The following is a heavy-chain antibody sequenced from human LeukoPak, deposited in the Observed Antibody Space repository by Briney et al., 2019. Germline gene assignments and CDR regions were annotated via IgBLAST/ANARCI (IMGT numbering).Heavy chain of an antibody. J-gene: IGHJ4*02. CDR3: ARARYDSSGYYLDY. CDR1: GFTFSSYT. Sequence: GGSLRLSCAASGFTFSSYTMDWVRQAPGKGLEYVSAISSSGGNTYYADSVKGRFTISRDNSKNTLYLQMGSLRAEDMAVYYCARARYDSSGYYLDYWGQGTLVTVSS. CDR2: ISSSGGNT. V-gene: IGHV3-64*02. D-gene: IGHD3-22*01.